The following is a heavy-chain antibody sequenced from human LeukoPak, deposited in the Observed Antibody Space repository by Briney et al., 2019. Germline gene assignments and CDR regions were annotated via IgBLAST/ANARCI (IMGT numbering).Heavy chain of an antibody. CDR2: INSDGSST. V-gene: IGHV3-74*01. CDR1: GFTFINYW. CDR3: ARDQSGGRPDY. Sequence: GGSLRHSCAASGFTFINYWMHWVRQAPGKGLMWVSRINSDGSSTTYADSVKGRFTNSRDNAKNTLHLQMNSLRAEDTAVYYCARDQSGGRPDYWGPGTLVTVSS. D-gene: IGHD1-26*01. J-gene: IGHJ4*02.